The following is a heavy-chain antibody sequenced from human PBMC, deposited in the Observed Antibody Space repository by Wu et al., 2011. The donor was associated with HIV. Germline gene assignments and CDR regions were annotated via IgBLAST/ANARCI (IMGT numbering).Heavy chain of an antibody. Sequence: RLSCAASGFTFSSYGMHWVRQAPGKGLEWVAFIRYDGSDKYYADSVKGRFTISRDNSKNTLYLQMNSLRAEDTAVYYCAKDPGSSSWFSHFDYWGQGTLVTVSS. D-gene: IGHD6-13*01. CDR2: IRYDGSDK. V-gene: IGHV3-30*02. CDR3: AKDPGSSSWFSHFDY. CDR1: GFTFSSYG. J-gene: IGHJ4*02.